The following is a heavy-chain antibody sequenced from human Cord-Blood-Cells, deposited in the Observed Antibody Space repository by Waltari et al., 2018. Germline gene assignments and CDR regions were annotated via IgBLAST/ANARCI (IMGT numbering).Heavy chain of an antibody. CDR3: ARDIGEYSSSSGIFDY. V-gene: IGHV3-48*03. J-gene: IGHJ4*02. Sequence: GLVQPGGSLRLSCAASGFTFSSYEMHWVRQAPGKGLEWVSYISSSGSTIYYADSVKGRFTISRDNAKNSLYLQMNSLRAEDTAVYDCARDIGEYSSSSGIFDYWGQGTLVTVSS. CDR1: GFTFSSYE. CDR2: ISSSGSTI. D-gene: IGHD6-6*01.